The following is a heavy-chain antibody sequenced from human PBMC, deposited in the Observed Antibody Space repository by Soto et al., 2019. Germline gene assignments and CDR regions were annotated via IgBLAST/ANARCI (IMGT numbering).Heavy chain of an antibody. CDR1: GFTFSSYG. CDR2: IKQDGSEK. J-gene: IGHJ4*02. D-gene: IGHD3-22*01. V-gene: IGHV3-7*01. CDR3: ARDSYDSSGYGY. Sequence: GGSLRLSCAASGFTFSSYGMHWVRQAPGKGLEWVANIKQDGSEKYYVDSVKGRFTISRDSAKNSLYLQMNSLRAEDTAVYYCARDSYDSSGYGYWGQGTLVTVSS.